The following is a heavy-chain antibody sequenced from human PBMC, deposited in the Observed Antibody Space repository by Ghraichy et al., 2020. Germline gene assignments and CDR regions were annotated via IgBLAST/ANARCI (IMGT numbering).Heavy chain of an antibody. J-gene: IGHJ4*02. CDR3: ARGGLKTTVTTTIYFDQ. Sequence: SETLSLTCAVYGGSFSGYYWSWIRQLPGKGLEWIGEINHRGSTNYNPSLKSRVTISVDTSKNQFSLKLSSVTAADTTVYYCARGGLKTTVTTTIYFDQWGQGTLVTVSS. CDR1: GGSFSGYY. D-gene: IGHD4-17*01. V-gene: IGHV4-34*01. CDR2: INHRGST.